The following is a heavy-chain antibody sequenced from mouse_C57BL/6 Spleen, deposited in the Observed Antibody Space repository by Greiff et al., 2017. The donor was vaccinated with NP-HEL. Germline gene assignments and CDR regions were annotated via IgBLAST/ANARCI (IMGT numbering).Heavy chain of an antibody. J-gene: IGHJ1*03. CDR1: GFSFNTYA. CDR3: VRSAYYSNYRYFDV. D-gene: IGHD2-5*01. V-gene: IGHV10-1*01. Sequence: EVQLVESGGGLVQPKGSLKLSCAASGFSFNTYAMNWVRQAPGKGLEWVARIRSKSNNYATYYADSVKDRFTISRDDSESMLYLQMNNLKTEDTAMYYCVRSAYYSNYRYFDVWGTGTTVTVSS. CDR2: IRSKSNNYAT.